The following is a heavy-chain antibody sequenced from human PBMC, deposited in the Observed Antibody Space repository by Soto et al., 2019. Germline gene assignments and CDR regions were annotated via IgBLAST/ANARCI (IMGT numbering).Heavy chain of an antibody. CDR2: IYYSGST. CDR3: ARVRGPDRYYYYYMDV. D-gene: IGHD3-10*01. CDR1: GGSISSGGYY. J-gene: IGHJ6*03. Sequence: SETLSLTCTVPGGSISSGGYYWSWIRQHPGKGLEWIGYIYYSGSTYYNPSLKSRVTISVDTSKNQFSLKLSSVTAADTAVYYCARVRGPDRYYYYYMDVWGKGTTVTVSS. V-gene: IGHV4-31*03.